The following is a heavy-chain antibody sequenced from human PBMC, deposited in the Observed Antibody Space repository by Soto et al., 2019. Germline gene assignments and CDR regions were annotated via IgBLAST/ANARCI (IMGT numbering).Heavy chain of an antibody. Sequence: QVQLVESGGGVVQPGTALRLSCAASGFTFSSYAMHWVRQAPGKGLEWVAVTSYDGNNKYYAKTVKGRFTISRDNFKHTLFLQMTSLRPEDTADYYCVREEYGGVYFDYWGQGTLVTVSS. CDR1: GFTFSSYA. V-gene: IGHV3-30-3*01. D-gene: IGHD4-17*01. CDR3: VREEYGGVYFDY. J-gene: IGHJ4*02. CDR2: TSYDGNNK.